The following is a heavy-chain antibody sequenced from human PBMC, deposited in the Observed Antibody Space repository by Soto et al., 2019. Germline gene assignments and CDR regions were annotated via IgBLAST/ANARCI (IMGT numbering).Heavy chain of an antibody. D-gene: IGHD3-16*01. CDR2: IITILGIA. CDR1: GGTFSSYT. Sequence: QVQLVQSGAEVKKPGSSVKVSCKASGGTFSSYTISWVRQAPGQGLEWMGKIITILGIATYAQKFHGRATINADKSTSTVYIALSSLRSEDTAVYYCASKGGYWGQGTLVTVSS. CDR3: ASKGGY. V-gene: IGHV1-69*02. J-gene: IGHJ4*02.